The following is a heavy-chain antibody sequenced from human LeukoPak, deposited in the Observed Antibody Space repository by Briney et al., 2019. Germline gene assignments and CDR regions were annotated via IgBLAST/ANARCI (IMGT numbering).Heavy chain of an antibody. J-gene: IGHJ4*02. Sequence: GGSLRLSCAASGFTFSSYWMHWVRQAPGKGLVWVSRINSDESSTSYADSVKGRFTISRDNAKNTLYLQMNSLRAEDTAVYYCARGSGWFYFDYWGQGTLVTVSS. CDR3: ARGSGWFYFDY. CDR2: INSDESST. V-gene: IGHV3-74*01. CDR1: GFTFSSYW. D-gene: IGHD6-19*01.